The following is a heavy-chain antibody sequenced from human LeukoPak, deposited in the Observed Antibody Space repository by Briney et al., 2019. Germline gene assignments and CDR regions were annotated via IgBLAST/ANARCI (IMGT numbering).Heavy chain of an antibody. J-gene: IGHJ4*02. Sequence: GGTLRLSCAGSGFTFSRYVMSWVRQTPEKGLEWVSGFSDSGSTTYYADSVKGRFTISRDNSKNTLYLQMNSLRAEDTALYYCAKTQQQLVWNFDYWGQGTLVTVSS. CDR2: FSDSGSTT. CDR3: AKTQQQLVWNFDY. V-gene: IGHV3-23*01. CDR1: GFTFSRYV. D-gene: IGHD6-13*01.